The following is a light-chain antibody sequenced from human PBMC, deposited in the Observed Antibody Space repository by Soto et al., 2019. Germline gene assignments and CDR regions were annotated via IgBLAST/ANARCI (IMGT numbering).Light chain of an antibody. Sequence: EVVLTQSQGTLTLTPGTGATLTFRASQKLSGNYLAWYQQKPGQPPRLLIYGTSSRATGIPDRISGGGSGTDFTLTISRLEPEDFAVYYCHHYGASPYTFGQGTKLEMK. V-gene: IGKV3-20*01. CDR3: HHYGASPYT. CDR1: QKLSGNY. CDR2: GTS. J-gene: IGKJ2*01.